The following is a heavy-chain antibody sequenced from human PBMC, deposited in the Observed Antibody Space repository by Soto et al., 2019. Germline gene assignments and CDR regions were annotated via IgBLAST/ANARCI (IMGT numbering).Heavy chain of an antibody. J-gene: IGHJ3*02. CDR3: ARGVVSAPDVFDI. Sequence: PSETLSLTCTVAGVSISSSYWSWIRQPPGKGLEWFGHMDNSGSTTYNPSLMSRVTISVDTSKNQFSLKLSSVTAAHTAIYYCARGVVSAPDVFDIWGQGTMVT. CDR2: MDNSGST. V-gene: IGHV4-59*01. D-gene: IGHD2-2*01. CDR1: GVSISSSY.